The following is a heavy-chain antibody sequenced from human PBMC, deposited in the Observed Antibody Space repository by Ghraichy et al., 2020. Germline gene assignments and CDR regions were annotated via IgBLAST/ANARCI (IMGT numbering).Heavy chain of an antibody. J-gene: IGHJ4*02. CDR1: GFTFSDYY. V-gene: IGHV3-11*04. D-gene: IGHD6-19*01. CDR2: ISSSGSTI. CDR3: ARVRKQWLIDY. Sequence: LSLTCAASGFTFSDYYMSWIRQAPGKGLEWVSYISSSGSTIYYADSVKGRFTISRDNAKNSLYLQMNSLRAEDTAVYYCARVRKQWLIDYWGQGTLVTVSS.